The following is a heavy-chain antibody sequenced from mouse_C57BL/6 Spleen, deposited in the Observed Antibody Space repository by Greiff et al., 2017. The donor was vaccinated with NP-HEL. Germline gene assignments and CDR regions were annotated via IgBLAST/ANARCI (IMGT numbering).Heavy chain of an antibody. Sequence: EVQVVESGPELVKPGASVKIPCKASGYTFTDYNMDWVKQSHGKSLEWIGDINPNNGGTIYNQKFKGKATLTVDKSSSTAYMELRSLTSEDTAVYYCARGDYYGSSPYAMDYWGQGTSVTVSS. CDR2: INPNNGGT. J-gene: IGHJ4*01. CDR1: GYTFTDYN. CDR3: ARGDYYGSSPYAMDY. D-gene: IGHD1-1*01. V-gene: IGHV1-18*01.